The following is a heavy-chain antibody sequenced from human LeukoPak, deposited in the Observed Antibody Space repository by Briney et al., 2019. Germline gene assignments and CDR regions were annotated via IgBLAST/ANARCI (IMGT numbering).Heavy chain of an antibody. V-gene: IGHV1-69*04. CDR2: IIPILGIA. J-gene: IGHJ6*02. D-gene: IGHD3-9*01. CDR3: ARASYYDILTGPYGMDV. CDR1: GGTFSSYA. Sequence: SVKVSCKASGGTFSSYAISWVRQAPGQGLEWMGRIIPILGIANYAQKFQGRVTITADKSTSTAYMELSSLRSEDTAVYYCARASYYDILTGPYGMDVWGQGTTVTVSS.